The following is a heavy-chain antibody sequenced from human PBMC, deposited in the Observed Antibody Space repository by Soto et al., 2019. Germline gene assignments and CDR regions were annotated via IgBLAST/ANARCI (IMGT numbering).Heavy chain of an antibody. J-gene: IGHJ6*02. Sequence: GSLRLSCAASGFTFSSYWMSWVRQAPGKGLEWVANIKQDGSEKYYVDSVKGRFTISRDNAKNSLYLQMNSLRAEDTAVYYCARDPNYYGSGSYYKLYYYYGMDVWGQGTTVTVSS. CDR2: IKQDGSEK. CDR1: GFTFSSYW. CDR3: ARDPNYYGSGSYYKLYYYYGMDV. D-gene: IGHD3-10*01. V-gene: IGHV3-7*01.